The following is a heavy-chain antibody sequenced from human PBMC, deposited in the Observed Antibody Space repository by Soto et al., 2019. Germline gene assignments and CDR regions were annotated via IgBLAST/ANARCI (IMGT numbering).Heavy chain of an antibody. Sequence: EVQLVESGGGLVKPGGSLRLSCAASGFTFSNAWMSWVRQAPGKGLEWVGRIKSKTDGGTTDYAAPVKGRFTISRDDSKNTLYLQMNSLKTEDTAVYYCTTAAGVGVSSGWYWALGDYYWGQGTLVTVSS. CDR1: GFTFSNAW. CDR2: IKSKTDGGTT. D-gene: IGHD6-19*01. V-gene: IGHV3-15*01. CDR3: TTAAGVGVSSGWYWALGDYY. J-gene: IGHJ4*02.